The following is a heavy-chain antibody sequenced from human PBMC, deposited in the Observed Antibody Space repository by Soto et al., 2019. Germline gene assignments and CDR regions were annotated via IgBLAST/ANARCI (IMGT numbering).Heavy chain of an antibody. V-gene: IGHV1-69*02. CDR3: AIPGLGYCSGGSCPNDY. CDR2: IIPILGIA. J-gene: IGHJ4*02. CDR1: GGTFSSYT. Sequence: ASVKVSCKASGGTFSSYTISWVRQAPGQGLEWMGRIIPILGIANYAQKFQGRVTITADKSTSTAYMELSSLRSEDTAVYYCAIPGLGYCSGGSCPNDYWGQGTLVTVSS. D-gene: IGHD2-15*01.